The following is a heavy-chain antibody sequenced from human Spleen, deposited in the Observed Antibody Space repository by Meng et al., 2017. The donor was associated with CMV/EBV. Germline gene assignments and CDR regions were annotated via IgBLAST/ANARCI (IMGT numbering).Heavy chain of an antibody. CDR3: ARLVPAARGTNWFDP. CDR1: GGSISSSSYY. CDR2: IYYSGST. J-gene: IGHJ5*02. Sequence: GSLRLSCTVSGGSISSSSYYWGWIRQPPGKGLEWIGSIYYSGSTYYNPSLKSRVTISVDTSKNQFSLKLSSVTAADTAVYYCARLVPAARGTNWFDPWGQGILVTVSS. V-gene: IGHV4-39*07. D-gene: IGHD2-2*01.